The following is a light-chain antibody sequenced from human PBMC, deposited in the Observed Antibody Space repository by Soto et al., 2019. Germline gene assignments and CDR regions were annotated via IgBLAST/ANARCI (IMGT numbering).Light chain of an antibody. J-gene: IGKJ4*01. CDR3: QQRQNWPPLT. CDR2: DAS. Sequence: EVVLTQSPATLSLSPGESATLSCRASQSVSIYLAWYQQKPGQAPRLLIYDASNRATGVPARFSGSGSGTDFTLTNSSLEPEDFGVYYCQQRQNWPPLTFGGGTKVEIK. V-gene: IGKV3-11*01. CDR1: QSVSIY.